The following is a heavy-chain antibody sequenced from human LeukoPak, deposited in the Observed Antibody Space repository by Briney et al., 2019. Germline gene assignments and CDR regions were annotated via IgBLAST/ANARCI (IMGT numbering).Heavy chain of an antibody. CDR1: GGSFSGYY. Sequence: SETLSLTCAVYGGSFSGYYWSWIRQPPGKGLEWIGEINHSGSTNYNPSLKSRVTISVDTSKNQFSLKLSSVTAADTAVYYCARRRWLLDDWGQGTLVTVSS. J-gene: IGHJ4*02. CDR2: INHSGST. CDR3: ARRRWLLDD. V-gene: IGHV4-34*01. D-gene: IGHD5-24*01.